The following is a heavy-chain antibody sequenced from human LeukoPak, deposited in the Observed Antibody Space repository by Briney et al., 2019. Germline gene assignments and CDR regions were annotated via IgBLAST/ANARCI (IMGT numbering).Heavy chain of an antibody. Sequence: SETLSLTCAVSGGSISSSNWWSWVRQPPGKGLEWIGEIYHSGSTNYNPSLKSRVTISVDKSKNQFSLKLSSVTAADTAVYYCARGRGSGYARGHYYYYMDVWGKGTTVTVSS. D-gene: IGHD5-12*01. J-gene: IGHJ6*03. CDR3: ARGRGSGYARGHYYYYMDV. CDR1: GGSISSSNW. CDR2: IYHSGST. V-gene: IGHV4-4*02.